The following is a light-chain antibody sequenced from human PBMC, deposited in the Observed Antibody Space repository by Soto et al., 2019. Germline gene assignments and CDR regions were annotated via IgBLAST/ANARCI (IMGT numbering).Light chain of an antibody. J-gene: IGKJ2*01. CDR3: QQRSNWPYT. CDR2: DAS. CDR1: QSVSSY. Sequence: EIVLTQSPATLSLSPGERATLSCRASQSVSSYLAWYQQKPGQAPRLLIYDASNRATGIPARCSGSGSATDITRTTSTLEPEEFAVYDGQQRSNWPYTCGQGTKLESK. V-gene: IGKV3-11*01.